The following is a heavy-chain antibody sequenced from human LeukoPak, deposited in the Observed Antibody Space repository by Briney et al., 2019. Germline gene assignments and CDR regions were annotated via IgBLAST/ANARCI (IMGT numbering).Heavy chain of an antibody. D-gene: IGHD3-9*01. J-gene: IGHJ6*03. V-gene: IGHV7-4-1*02. CDR3: ARVSQGDILTGYYMSYYYYYYMDV. CDR2: INTNTGSP. CDR1: GYTFSRYT. Sequence: GASVKVSCKASGYTFSRYTMNWVRQAPGQGLEWMGWINTNTGSPTYAQGFTGRFVFSLDTSVSTAYLQISSLKAEDTAVYYCARVSQGDILTGYYMSYYYYYYMDVWGKGTTVTVSS.